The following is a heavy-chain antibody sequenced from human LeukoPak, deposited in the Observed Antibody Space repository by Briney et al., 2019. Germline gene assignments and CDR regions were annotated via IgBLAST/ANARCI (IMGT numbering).Heavy chain of an antibody. J-gene: IGHJ4*02. Sequence: SETLSLTCTVSGVSISSSSYYWGWIRQPPGKGLEWIGTIYYSGSTYYNPSLKSRVTISADTSKNQFSLKLSSVTAADTAVYYCARGLDDYWGQGTLVTVSS. V-gene: IGHV4-39*07. CDR3: ARGLDDY. CDR2: IYYSGST. CDR1: GVSISSSSYY.